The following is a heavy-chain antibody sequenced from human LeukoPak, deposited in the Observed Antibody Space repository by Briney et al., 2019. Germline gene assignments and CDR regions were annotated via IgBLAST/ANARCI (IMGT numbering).Heavy chain of an antibody. Sequence: PSETLSLTCTVSGYSISSGYYWGWIRQPPGKGLEWIGSIYHSGSTYYNPSLKSRVTISVDTSKNQFSLKLSSVTAADTAVYYCARDEEFDYWGQGTLVTVSS. J-gene: IGHJ4*02. V-gene: IGHV4-38-2*02. CDR3: ARDEEFDY. CDR1: GYSISSGYY. CDR2: IYHSGST.